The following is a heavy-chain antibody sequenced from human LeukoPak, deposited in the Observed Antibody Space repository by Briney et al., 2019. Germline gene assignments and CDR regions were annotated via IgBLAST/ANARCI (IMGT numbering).Heavy chain of an antibody. D-gene: IGHD2-15*01. CDR1: GYSISNGYY. CDR2: IYHGGST. J-gene: IGHJ4*02. Sequence: SETLSLTCTVSGYSISNGYYWGWIRQPPGKGLEWIGTIYHGGSTYYNPSLKSRVTMSEDTSKNQFSLNLSSVTAADTAVYYCARDNIVVVAATKAYYFDYWGQGTLVTVSS. CDR3: ARDNIVVVAATKAYYFDY. V-gene: IGHV4-38-2*02.